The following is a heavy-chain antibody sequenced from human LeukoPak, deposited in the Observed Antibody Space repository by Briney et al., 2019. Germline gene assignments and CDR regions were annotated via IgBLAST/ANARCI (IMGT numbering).Heavy chain of an antibody. J-gene: IGHJ4*02. CDR2: ISSSSSTI. CDR1: GFTFSSYG. CDR3: ATFLSSGWYVFLFDY. Sequence: GGSLRLSCAASGFTFSSYGMTWVRQAPGKGLEWVSYISSSSSTIYYADSVKGRFTISRDNAKNSLYLQMNSLRAEDTAVYYCATFLSSGWYVFLFDYWGQGTLVTVSS. D-gene: IGHD6-19*01. V-gene: IGHV3-48*04.